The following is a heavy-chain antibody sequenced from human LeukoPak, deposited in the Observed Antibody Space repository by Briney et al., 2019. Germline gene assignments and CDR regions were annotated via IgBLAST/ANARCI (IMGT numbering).Heavy chain of an antibody. J-gene: IGHJ4*02. V-gene: IGHV3-9*01. Sequence: GGSLRLSCAASGFTFDDYAMHWVRQAPGKGLEWVSGISWNSGSIGYADSVKGRFTISRDNAKNSLYLQMNSLRAEDTAVYYCAKGPLLWDWGQGTLVTVSS. CDR2: ISWNSGSI. CDR1: GFTFDDYA. CDR3: AKGPLLWD. D-gene: IGHD2/OR15-2a*01.